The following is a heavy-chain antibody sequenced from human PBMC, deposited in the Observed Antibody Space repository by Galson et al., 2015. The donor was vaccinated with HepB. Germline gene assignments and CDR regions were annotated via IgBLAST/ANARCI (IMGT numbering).Heavy chain of an antibody. CDR2: INQDGSAK. D-gene: IGHD3-10*01. CDR1: GFTFSNDW. CDR3: ARIRGNSDVDY. J-gene: IGHJ4*02. Sequence: SLRLSCAASGFTFSNDWMSWVRQAPGEGLDWVANINQDGSAKHYVDSVKGRFTISRDNSKNSLYLKTNSLRAEDAAFYYCARIRGNSDVDYWGQGTLVTVSS. V-gene: IGHV3-7*01.